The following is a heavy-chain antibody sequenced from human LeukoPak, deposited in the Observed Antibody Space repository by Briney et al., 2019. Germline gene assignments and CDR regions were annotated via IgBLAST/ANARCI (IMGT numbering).Heavy chain of an antibody. V-gene: IGHV4-4*07. CDR1: GVSISSYY. D-gene: IGHD6-19*01. CDR3: ARDTSSGWYYFDY. J-gene: IGHJ4*02. Sequence: SETLSLTCTVSGVSISSYYWSWIRQPAGKGLEWIGRMYISGSTNYNPSLKSRVTMSVDTSKNQFSPKLSSVTAADTAVYYCARDTSSGWYYFDYWGQGTLVTVSS. CDR2: MYISGST.